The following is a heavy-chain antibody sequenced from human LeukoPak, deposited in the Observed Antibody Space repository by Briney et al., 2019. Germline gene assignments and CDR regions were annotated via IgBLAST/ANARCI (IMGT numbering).Heavy chain of an antibody. CDR3: ARDGEYYDILTGSAKRSYYFDY. CDR1: GFTFSSYS. D-gene: IGHD3-9*01. V-gene: IGHV3-48*01. CDR2: ISSSSSTI. Sequence: GGSLRLSCAASGFTFSSYSMNWVRQAPGKGLEWVSYISSSSSTIYYADSVKGRFTISRDNAKNSLYLQMNSLRAEDTAVYYCARDGEYYDILTGSAKRSYYFDYWGQGTLVTVSS. J-gene: IGHJ4*02.